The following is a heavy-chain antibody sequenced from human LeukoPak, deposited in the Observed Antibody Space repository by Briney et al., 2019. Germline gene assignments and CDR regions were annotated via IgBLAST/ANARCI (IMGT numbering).Heavy chain of an antibody. J-gene: IGHJ5*02. D-gene: IGHD6-13*01. CDR1: GGTFSSYA. CDR2: IIPIFGTA. Sequence: SVKVSCKASGGTFSSYAISWVRQAPGQGLEWMGGIIPIFGTANYAQKFQGRVTITADESTSTAYMELSSLRSEDTVVYYCARDRSSWYVSWFDPWGQGTLVTVSS. V-gene: IGHV1-69*13. CDR3: ARDRSSWYVSWFDP.